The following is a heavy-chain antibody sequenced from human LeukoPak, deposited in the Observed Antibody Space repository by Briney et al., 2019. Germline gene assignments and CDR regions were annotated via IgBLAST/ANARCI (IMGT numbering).Heavy chain of an antibody. V-gene: IGHV1-8*01. CDR3: ARRVGVVPAAIRGFDP. D-gene: IGHD2-2*02. CDR1: GYTFTSYD. J-gene: IGHJ5*02. Sequence: GASVKVSCKASGYTFTSYDINWVRQATGQGLEWMGWMSPNSGNTGYAQKFQGRVTMTRNTSISTAYMELSSLRSEDTAVYYCARRVGVVPAAIRGFDPWGQGTLVTVSS. CDR2: MSPNSGNT.